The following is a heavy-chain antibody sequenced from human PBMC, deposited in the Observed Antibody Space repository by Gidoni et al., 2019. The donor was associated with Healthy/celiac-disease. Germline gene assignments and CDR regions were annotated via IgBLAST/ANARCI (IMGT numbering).Heavy chain of an antibody. CDR2: IWYDGSNK. V-gene: IGHV3-33*01. J-gene: IGHJ3*02. CDR3: ARERDAFDI. Sequence: QVQPVESGGGVVQPGRSLRLSCAASGFTFSRYGMHWVRQAPGKGLEWVAVIWYDGSNKYYADSVKGRFTISRDNSKNTLYLQMNSRRAEDTAVYYCARERDAFDIWGQGTMVTVSS. CDR1: GFTFSRYG.